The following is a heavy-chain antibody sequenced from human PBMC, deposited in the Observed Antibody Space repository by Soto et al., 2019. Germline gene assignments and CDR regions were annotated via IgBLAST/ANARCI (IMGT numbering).Heavy chain of an antibody. CDR2: INPDGSEE. V-gene: IGHV3-7*01. CDR1: GFTFSSYS. J-gene: IGHJ4*02. CDR3: SRSLNA. D-gene: IGHD3-16*02. Sequence: EVQLVESGGGLVQPGGSLRLSCAASGFTFSSYSMNWVRQAPVKGLEWVANINPDGSEEHYVDSVKGRFTISRDNAKNSLYLQMSSLTAEDSALYYCSRSLNAWGQGTLVTVSS.